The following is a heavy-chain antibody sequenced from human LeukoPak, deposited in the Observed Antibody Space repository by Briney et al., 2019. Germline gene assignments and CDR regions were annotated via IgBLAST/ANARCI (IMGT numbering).Heavy chain of an antibody. CDR2: IYTSGST. Sequence: SETLSLTCTVSGGSISSGSYYWSWIRQPAGKGLEWIGRIYTSGSTNYNPSLKSRVTISVDTSKNQFSLKLGSVTAADTAVYYCARGDGYIITPTFDYWGQGTLVTVSS. D-gene: IGHD5-24*01. CDR3: ARGDGYIITPTFDY. CDR1: GGSISSGSYY. J-gene: IGHJ4*02. V-gene: IGHV4-61*02.